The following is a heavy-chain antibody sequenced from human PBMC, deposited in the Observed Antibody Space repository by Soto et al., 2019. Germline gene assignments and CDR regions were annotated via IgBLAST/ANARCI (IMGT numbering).Heavy chain of an antibody. CDR2: VYYSGST. D-gene: IGHD6-19*01. CDR3: ARGRQWLDD. CDR1: GGSISGYY. V-gene: IGHV4-59*01. J-gene: IGHJ4*02. Sequence: QVQLQVSGPGLVKPSETLSLTCTVSGGSISGYYWSWIRQPPGKGLEWIGYVYYSGSTNYNPSLKSRVTISVDTSKNQFSLELNSVTAADTAVYYCARGRQWLDDWCQGTLVTVSS.